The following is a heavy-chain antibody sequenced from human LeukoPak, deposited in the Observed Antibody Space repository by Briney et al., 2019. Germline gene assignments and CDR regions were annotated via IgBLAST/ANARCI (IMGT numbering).Heavy chain of an antibody. J-gene: IGHJ4*02. CDR2: INPNSGGT. D-gene: IGHD3-16*02. Sequence: GASVKVSCKASGYTFTGYYMHWVRQAPGQGLEWMGWINPNSGGTNYAQKFQGRVTMTRDTSISTAYMELSRLRSEDTAVYYCARGPQKAYDIVSGSYRYHFDYWGQGTLVTVSS. CDR1: GYTFTGYY. V-gene: IGHV1-2*02. CDR3: ARGPQKAYDIVSGSYRYHFDY.